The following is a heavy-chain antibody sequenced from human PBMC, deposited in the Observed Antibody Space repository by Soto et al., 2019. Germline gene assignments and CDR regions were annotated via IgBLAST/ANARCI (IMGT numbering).Heavy chain of an antibody. CDR3: AGESCYDGSGDYTSWRDP. CDR2: INAGNGNT. Sequence: GASVKVSCKASGYTFTSYAIHWVRQAPGQRLEWMGWINAGNGNTKYSQKFQGRVTITRDTSASTAYMELSSLRSEDTAVYYCAGESCYDGSGDYTSWRDPWGQGTMVTV. J-gene: IGHJ5*02. V-gene: IGHV1-3*01. CDR1: GYTFTSYA. D-gene: IGHD3-10*01.